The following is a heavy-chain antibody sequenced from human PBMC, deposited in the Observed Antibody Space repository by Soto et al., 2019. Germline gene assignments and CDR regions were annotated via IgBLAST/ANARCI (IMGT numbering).Heavy chain of an antibody. CDR1: GSSFTSYW. Sequence: EVQLVQSGAEVKKPGESLKISCKGSGSSFTSYWIGWVRQMPGKGLGWMGIIYPGDSDTRYSPSFQGQVTISADKSISTAYLQWSSLKASDTAMYYCAGGVYCSGGSCYSVGGAFDIWGQGTMVTVSS. CDR3: AGGVYCSGGSCYSVGGAFDI. CDR2: IYPGDSDT. J-gene: IGHJ3*02. D-gene: IGHD2-15*01. V-gene: IGHV5-51*01.